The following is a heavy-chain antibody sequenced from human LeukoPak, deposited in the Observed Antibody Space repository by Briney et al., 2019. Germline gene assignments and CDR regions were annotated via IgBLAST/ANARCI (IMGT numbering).Heavy chain of an antibody. D-gene: IGHD6-19*01. J-gene: IGHJ4*02. Sequence: ASVKVSRKASGYTFTNYYMHWVRQAPGQGLEWMGIINPSGGTTGYAQKFQGRLTMTRDTSTSTVYMELSSLRSEDTAVYYYARDLDSSGHGDYFDYWGQGTLVTVSS. CDR1: GYTFTNYY. CDR2: INPSGGTT. V-gene: IGHV1-46*01. CDR3: ARDLDSSGHGDYFDY.